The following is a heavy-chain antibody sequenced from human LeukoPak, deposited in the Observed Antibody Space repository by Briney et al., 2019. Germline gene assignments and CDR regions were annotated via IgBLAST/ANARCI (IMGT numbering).Heavy chain of an antibody. CDR2: ISYDGSNK. J-gene: IGHJ5*02. CDR3: AKDDFNKWFDP. CDR1: GFTFSSYW. D-gene: IGHD2-21*02. V-gene: IGHV3-30*18. Sequence: GESLRLSCAASGFTFSSYWMHWVRQAPGKGLEWVAVISYDGSNKYYADSVKGRFTISRDNSKNTLYLQMNSLRAEDTAEYYCAKDDFNKWFDPWGQGTLVTVSS.